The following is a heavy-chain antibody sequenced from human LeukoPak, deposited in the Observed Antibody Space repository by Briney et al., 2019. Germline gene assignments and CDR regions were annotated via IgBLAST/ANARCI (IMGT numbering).Heavy chain of an antibody. V-gene: IGHV3-23*01. J-gene: IGHJ4*02. Sequence: GGSLRLSCVASGFTFNNYTMRWVRQAPGKGLEWVSAISGSGDSTYYADSVKGRFTISRDNSKNTLYLQMNSLRVEDTAVYYCTKPDCPSTSCYTLDYWGQGILVTVSS. D-gene: IGHD2-2*02. CDR3: TKPDCPSTSCYTLDY. CDR1: GFTFNNYT. CDR2: ISGSGDST.